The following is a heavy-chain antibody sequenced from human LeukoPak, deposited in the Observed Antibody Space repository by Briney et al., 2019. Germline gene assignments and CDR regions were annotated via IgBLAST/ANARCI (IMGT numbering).Heavy chain of an antibody. Sequence: SETLSLTCTVSGGSISGYYWSWSRQPPGKGVEWIGNLYYMRGAWYKSSLKSRVTTSVDTSRNEFSLKLSSVTAADTAVYYCARRGSQKRGYCSGGSCYPLDYWGQGTLVTVSS. J-gene: IGHJ4*02. D-gene: IGHD2-15*01. CDR1: GGSISGYY. CDR2: LYYMRGA. CDR3: ARRGSQKRGYCSGGSCYPLDY. V-gene: IGHV4-59*08.